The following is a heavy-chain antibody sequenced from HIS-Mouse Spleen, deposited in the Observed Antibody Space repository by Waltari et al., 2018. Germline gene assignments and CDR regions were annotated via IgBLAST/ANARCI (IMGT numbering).Heavy chain of an antibody. J-gene: IGHJ6*02. CDR1: GFTFSSYA. CDR3: ARDAPSSWYYYYYGMDV. CDR2: ISYDGSNK. V-gene: IGHV3-30-3*01. Sequence: QVQLVESGGGVVQPGRSLGLSWAASGFTFSSYAMQWVRQAPGKGLEWVAVISYDGSNKYYADSVKGRFTISRDNSKNTLYLQMNSLRAEDTAVYYCARDAPSSWYYYYYGMDVWGQGTTVTVSS. D-gene: IGHD6-13*01.